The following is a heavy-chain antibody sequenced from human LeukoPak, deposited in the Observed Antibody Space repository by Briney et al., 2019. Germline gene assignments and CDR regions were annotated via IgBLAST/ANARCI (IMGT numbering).Heavy chain of an antibody. CDR1: GFTLSSSW. J-gene: IGHJ4*02. CDR3: AKGNLKYTIIAAVDY. Sequence: GGSLRLSCAASGFTLSSSWMHWVRQAPGKGLVWVSRINRDGSSTSYADSVKGRFTISRDNAKNTLYLQMNSLRAEDTAVYYCAKGNLKYTIIAAVDYWGQGTLVTVSS. CDR2: INRDGSST. D-gene: IGHD6-6*01. V-gene: IGHV3-74*01.